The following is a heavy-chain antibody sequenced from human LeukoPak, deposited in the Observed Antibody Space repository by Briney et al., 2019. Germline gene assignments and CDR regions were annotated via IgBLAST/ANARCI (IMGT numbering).Heavy chain of an antibody. J-gene: IGHJ3*01. V-gene: IGHV4-34*01. CDR3: ARGSSPYSSSWYGAFDV. D-gene: IGHD6-13*01. Sequence: SETLSLTCAVYGGSFSGYYWSWIRQPPGKGLEWIGEINHSGSTNYNPSLKSRVTISVDTSKNQFSLKLSSVTAADTAVYYCARGSSPYSSSWYGAFDVWGQGTMVTVSS. CDR1: GGSFSGYY. CDR2: INHSGST.